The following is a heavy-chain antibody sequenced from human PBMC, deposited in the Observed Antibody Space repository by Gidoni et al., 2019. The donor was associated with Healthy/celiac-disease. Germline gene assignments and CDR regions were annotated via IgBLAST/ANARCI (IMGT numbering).Heavy chain of an antibody. CDR1: GGSISSSSYY. D-gene: IGHD5-18*01. J-gene: IGHJ4*02. Sequence: QLQLQESGPGLVKPSETLSLPCTVSGGSISSSSYYWGWIRQPPGKGLEWIGSIYYSGSTYYNPSLKSRVTISVDTSKNQFSLKPSSVTAADTAVYYCARLLGIQLEYFDYWGQGTLVTVSS. CDR3: ARLLGIQLEYFDY. V-gene: IGHV4-39*01. CDR2: IYYSGST.